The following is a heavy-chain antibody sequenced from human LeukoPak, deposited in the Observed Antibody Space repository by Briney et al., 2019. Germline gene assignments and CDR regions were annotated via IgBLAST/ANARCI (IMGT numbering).Heavy chain of an antibody. CDR3: ARVEEGYCSGGSCYAGHH. J-gene: IGHJ4*02. CDR2: ISYSSGHR. CDR1: GFSFGSSS. D-gene: IGHD2-15*01. V-gene: IGHV3-21*01. Sequence: GGSLRLFCTGSGFSFGSSSMNWIRQAPGKGLDWVASISYSSGHRYYADSVKGRFTVPRDNAQNSLYLQMNSLRVEDTAVYYCARVEEGYCSGGSCYAGHHWGQGTLVTVSS.